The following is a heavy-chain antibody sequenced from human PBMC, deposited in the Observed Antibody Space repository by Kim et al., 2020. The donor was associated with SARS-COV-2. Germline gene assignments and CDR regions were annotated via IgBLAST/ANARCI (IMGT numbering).Heavy chain of an antibody. Sequence: YYAGSVKSRFTISRDNAKASLYLQMNSLRAEDTAVYYCARGVDQFDAFDIWGQGTMVTVSS. V-gene: IGHV3-21*01. CDR3: ARGVDQFDAFDI. J-gene: IGHJ3*02. D-gene: IGHD2-2*01.